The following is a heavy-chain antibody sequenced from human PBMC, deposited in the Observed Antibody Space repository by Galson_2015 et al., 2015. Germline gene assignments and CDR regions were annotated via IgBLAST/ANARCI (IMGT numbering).Heavy chain of an antibody. CDR2: ISGSGGST. CDR3: APIGYCSSTSCSRRFDY. D-gene: IGHD2-2*03. J-gene: IGHJ4*02. Sequence: SLRLSCAASGFTFSSYAMSWVRQAPGKGLEWVSAISGSGGSTYYADSVKGRFTISRDNSKNTLYLQMNSLRAEDTAVYYCAPIGYCSSTSCSRRFDYWGQGTLVTVSS. V-gene: IGHV3-23*01. CDR1: GFTFSSYA.